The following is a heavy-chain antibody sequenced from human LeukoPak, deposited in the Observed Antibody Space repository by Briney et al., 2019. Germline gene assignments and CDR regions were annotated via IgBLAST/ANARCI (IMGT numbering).Heavy chain of an antibody. CDR2: ISSSGSAI. D-gene: IGHD6-13*01. CDR1: GFTFSISE. J-gene: IGHJ4*02. V-gene: IGHV3-48*03. Sequence: PGGSLRLSCAASGFTFSISEMNWVRQAPGKGLEWVSYISSSGSAIYYADSVKGRFTISRDNAKNSLFLQMNSLRAEDTAVYFCARGNIAATGPTSYCWGQGTLVTVSS. CDR3: ARGNIAATGPTSYC.